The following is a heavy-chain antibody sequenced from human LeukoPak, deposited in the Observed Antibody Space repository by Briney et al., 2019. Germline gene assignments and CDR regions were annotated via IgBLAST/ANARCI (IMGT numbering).Heavy chain of an antibody. J-gene: IGHJ4*02. Sequence: VASVKVSCTASGYTFPSYFMHWVRQATGQGLEWMGIINPTGGSTTYAQKFQGRVTMTRDTSASTVYMELSSLRSDDTAVYYCARTAARRFDYWGQGTLVTVSS. CDR1: GYTFPSYF. CDR2: INPTGGST. D-gene: IGHD6-6*01. CDR3: ARTAARRFDY. V-gene: IGHV1-46*01.